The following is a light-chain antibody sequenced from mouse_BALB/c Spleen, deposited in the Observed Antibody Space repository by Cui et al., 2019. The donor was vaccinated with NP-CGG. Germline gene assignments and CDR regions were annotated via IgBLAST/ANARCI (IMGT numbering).Light chain of an antibody. Sequence: QAVCTQESPITMSPGETVTLTCRSNTRAVTTNNYANWVQEKPDHLFTGLIGGTNNRVPGVPTRFSGSLIGDKAALTITGAQTEDEAIYFCALWYSNHWVFGGGTKLTVL. V-gene: IGLV1*01. CDR3: ALWYSNHWV. CDR2: GTN. J-gene: IGLJ1*01. CDR1: TRAVTTNNY.